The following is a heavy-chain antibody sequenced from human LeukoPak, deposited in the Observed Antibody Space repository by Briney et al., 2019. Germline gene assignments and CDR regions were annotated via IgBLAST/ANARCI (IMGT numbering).Heavy chain of an antibody. Sequence: SETLSLTCTVSGGSINSPNSYWGWIRQPPGKGLEWIGSIFHDGTTYYSPPLKSRVTVSVDTSLNQFSLSLMSMTAADTAVYYCARRVVAGTTVDFWGQGNLVTVSS. J-gene: IGHJ4*02. CDR3: ARRVVAGTTVDF. D-gene: IGHD1-1*01. V-gene: IGHV4-39*01. CDR1: GGSINSPNSY. CDR2: IFHDGTT.